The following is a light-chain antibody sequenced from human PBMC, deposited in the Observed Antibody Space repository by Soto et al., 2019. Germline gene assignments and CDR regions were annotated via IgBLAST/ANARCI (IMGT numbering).Light chain of an antibody. V-gene: IGKV3-11*01. J-gene: IGKJ3*01. CDR1: QSVSSY. CDR2: DAS. CDR3: QQRSNWPPIT. Sequence: EIVLTQSPVTLSLSPGERATLSCRASQSVSSYLACYQQKPGQAPRLLIYDASNRATGIPARFSGSGSGTDFTLTISSLEPEDFAVYYCQQRSNWPPITFGPGTKVDIK.